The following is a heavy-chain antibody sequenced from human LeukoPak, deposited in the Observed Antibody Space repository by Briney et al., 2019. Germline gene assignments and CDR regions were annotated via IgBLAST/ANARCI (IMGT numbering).Heavy chain of an antibody. J-gene: IGHJ6*02. CDR1: GYTFTSYD. D-gene: IGHD6-19*01. CDR2: MNPNSGNT. V-gene: IGHV1-8*01. Sequence: ASVKVSCKASGYTFTSYDIYWVRQATGQGLEWLGWMNPNSGNTDYAQRFQGRVTMTRSTSINTAYMELSTLRSEDTAVYYCARGLKQWLGRPYYYYGMDVWGQGTTVTVSS. CDR3: ARGLKQWLGRPYYYYGMDV.